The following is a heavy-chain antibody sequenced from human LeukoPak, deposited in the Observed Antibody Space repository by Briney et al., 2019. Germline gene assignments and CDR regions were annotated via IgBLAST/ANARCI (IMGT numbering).Heavy chain of an antibody. J-gene: IGHJ3*02. D-gene: IGHD3-9*01. V-gene: IGHV4-39*02. CDR3: AREILTDHYTFDI. Sequence: SETLSLTCTVSGGSISSSSYYWGWIRQPPGKGLEWIGSIYYSGSTYYNPSLKSRVTISVDTSKNQFSLKLSSVTAADTAVYYCAREILTDHYTFDIWGQGTMVTVSS. CDR1: GGSISSSSYY. CDR2: IYYSGST.